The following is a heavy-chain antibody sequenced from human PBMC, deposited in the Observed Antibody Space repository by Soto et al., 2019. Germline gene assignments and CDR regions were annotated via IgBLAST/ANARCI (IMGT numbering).Heavy chain of an antibody. D-gene: IGHD1-1*01. CDR3: ARGYNEFDY. V-gene: IGHV4-4*02. Sequence: QVQLQESGPGLVKPSGTLSLTCAVSGGPISSSNWWSWVRQPPGKGLEWIGEIYHSGITTYNPSLRGRVTISVDKSKNQFYLKVSSVTAADSAVYHCARGYNEFDYWGQVTLVTVSS. CDR2: IYHSGIT. J-gene: IGHJ4*02. CDR1: GGPISSSNW.